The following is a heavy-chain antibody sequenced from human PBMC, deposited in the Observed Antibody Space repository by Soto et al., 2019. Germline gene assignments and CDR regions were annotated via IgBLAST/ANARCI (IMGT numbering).Heavy chain of an antibody. D-gene: IGHD3-3*01. CDR1: GYTFTSYA. CDR3: ARAARFLEWLYLVY. V-gene: IGHV1-3*01. J-gene: IGHJ4*02. CDR2: INAGNGNT. Sequence: QVQLVQSGAEVKKPGASVKVSCKASGYTFTSYAMHWVRQAPGQRLEWMGWINAGNGNTKYSQKFRGRVTITRDTSASTAYMELSSLRSEDTAVYYCARAARFLEWLYLVYWGQGTLVTVSS.